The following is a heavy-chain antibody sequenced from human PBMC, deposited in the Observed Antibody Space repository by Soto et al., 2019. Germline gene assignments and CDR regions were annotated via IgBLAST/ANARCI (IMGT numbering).Heavy chain of an antibody. D-gene: IGHD3-16*01. CDR1: GFSFHDYA. CDR2: ISWNSGSI. CDR3: ARDHGGGTSYYYHGMDV. Sequence: EVQLVESGGGLVQPGRSLRLSCAASGFSFHDYAMHWVRQAPGQGLEWVSSISWNSGSIGYADSVKGRFTISRDNAKNSLHLQMNSLRTEDTALYYCARDHGGGTSYYYHGMDVWGQGTTVTVSS. V-gene: IGHV3-9*01. J-gene: IGHJ6*02.